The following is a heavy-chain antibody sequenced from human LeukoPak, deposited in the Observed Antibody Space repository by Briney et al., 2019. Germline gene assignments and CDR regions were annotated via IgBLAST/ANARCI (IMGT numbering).Heavy chain of an antibody. Sequence: GGSLRFSCAASGFPFSSYEMNWVRPAPGKGLEWVSYISSSGSTIYYADSVKGRFTISRDNAKNSLYLQMNSLRAEGTACYYRARASIAAEVWGQGTMVTVSS. V-gene: IGHV3-48*03. CDR3: ARASIAAEV. CDR1: GFPFSSYE. CDR2: ISSSGSTI. J-gene: IGHJ3*01. D-gene: IGHD6-6*01.